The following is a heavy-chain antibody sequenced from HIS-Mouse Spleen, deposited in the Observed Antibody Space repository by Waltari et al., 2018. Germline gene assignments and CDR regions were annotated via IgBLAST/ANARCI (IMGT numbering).Heavy chain of an antibody. CDR1: GGPISSRSYY. J-gene: IGHJ2*01. CDR2: IYYSGST. D-gene: IGHD6-13*01. CDR3: AREIPYSSSWYDWYFDL. Sequence: QLQLQESGPGLVKPSETLSLTCTVSGGPISSRSYYWGWIRQPPGKGLEWIGSIYYSGSTYYNPSLKSRVTISVDTSKNPFSLKLSSVTAADTAVYYCAREIPYSSSWYDWYFDLWGRGTLVTVSS. V-gene: IGHV4-39*07.